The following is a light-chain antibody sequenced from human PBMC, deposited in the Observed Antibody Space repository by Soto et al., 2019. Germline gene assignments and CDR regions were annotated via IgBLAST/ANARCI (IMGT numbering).Light chain of an antibody. V-gene: IGKV4-1*01. J-gene: IGKJ4*01. CDR1: QSVLYSSNNKNY. Sequence: DIVMTQSPDSLAVSLGERATINCKSSQSVLYSSNNKNYLAWYQQKPGQPPKLLIYWASTRESGVPDRFSGSGSGTDFTLTSSSLQAEDVAVYYCQQYYSTPPTFGGGTKVAIK. CDR3: QQYYSTPPT. CDR2: WAS.